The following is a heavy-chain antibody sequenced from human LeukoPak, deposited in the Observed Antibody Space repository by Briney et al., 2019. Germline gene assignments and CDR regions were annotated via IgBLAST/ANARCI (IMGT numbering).Heavy chain of an antibody. Sequence: SQTLSLTCTVSGGSISSGGYYWSWIRQPPGKGLEWIGYIYHSGSTYYNPSLKSRVTISVDRSKNQFSPKLSSVTAADTAVYYCARTRGSSEFDYWGQGTLVTVSS. V-gene: IGHV4-30-2*01. D-gene: IGHD3-10*01. CDR3: ARTRGSSEFDY. CDR2: IYHSGST. CDR1: GGSISSGGYY. J-gene: IGHJ4*02.